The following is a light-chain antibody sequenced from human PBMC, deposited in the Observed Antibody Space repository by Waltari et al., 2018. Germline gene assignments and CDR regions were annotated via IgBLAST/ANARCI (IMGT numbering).Light chain of an antibody. V-gene: IGKV1-33*01. CDR1: QDIYNY. CDR3: QQYENFPYS. CDR2: DAS. J-gene: IGKJ2*03. Sequence: DVQLPQSPSSLSASVGDRVTITCQASQDIYNYLNWFQQKPGKAPKLLIYDASNLETGVPSRFSGSRSGTDFTFTISSLQPEDVATYYCQQYENFPYSFGQGTKLEIK.